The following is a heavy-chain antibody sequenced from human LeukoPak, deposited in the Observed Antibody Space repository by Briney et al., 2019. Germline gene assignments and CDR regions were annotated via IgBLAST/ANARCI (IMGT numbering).Heavy chain of an antibody. CDR3: AGGFEDY. CDR1: GGSISSGSYY. V-gene: IGHV4-61*02. J-gene: IGHJ4*02. CDR2: IYHSGST. Sequence: PSQTLSLTCTVSGGSISSGSYYWSWVRQPAGKGLEWIGSIYHSGSTYYNPSLKSRVTISVDTSKNQFSLKLSSVTAADTAVYYCAGGFEDYWGQGTLVTVSS. D-gene: IGHD3-16*01.